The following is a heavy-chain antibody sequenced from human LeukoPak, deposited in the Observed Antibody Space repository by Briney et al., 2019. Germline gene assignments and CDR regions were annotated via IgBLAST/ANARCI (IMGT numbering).Heavy chain of an antibody. Sequence: SQTLSLTCAVSGGSISSGGYSWSWIRQPPGKGLEWIGYIYHSGSTYYNPSLKSRVTMSVDTSKNQFSLKLNSATAADTAVYYCARRLSTRSYYLDDWGQGTLVTVSS. CDR2: IYHSGST. J-gene: IGHJ4*02. V-gene: IGHV4-30-2*01. D-gene: IGHD2/OR15-2a*01. CDR1: GGSISSGGYS. CDR3: ARRLSTRSYYLDD.